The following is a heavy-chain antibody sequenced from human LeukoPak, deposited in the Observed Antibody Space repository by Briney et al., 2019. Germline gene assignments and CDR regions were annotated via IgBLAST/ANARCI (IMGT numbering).Heavy chain of an antibody. J-gene: IGHJ4*02. CDR1: GCTFSSYG. V-gene: IGHV3-30*02. Sequence: PGGSLRLCCAASGCTFSSYGMHWVRQAPGKGLEWVAFIRYDGSNKYYADSVKGRFTISRDNSKNTLYLQMNSLRAEDTAVYYCAKDYARGYSYGPAYWGQGTLVTVSS. CDR3: AKDYARGYSYGPAY. CDR2: IRYDGSNK. D-gene: IGHD5-18*01.